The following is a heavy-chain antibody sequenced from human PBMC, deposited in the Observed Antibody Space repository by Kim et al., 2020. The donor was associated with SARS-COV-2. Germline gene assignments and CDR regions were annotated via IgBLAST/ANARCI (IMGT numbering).Heavy chain of an antibody. Sequence: NYAASVKGRFTISRDNSKKTVYRQVNTLRVEDTAVYYCARGGALGLDIWGQGTVVTVSA. V-gene: IGHV3-11*05. CDR3: ARGGALGLDI. J-gene: IGHJ3*02. D-gene: IGHD3-16*01.